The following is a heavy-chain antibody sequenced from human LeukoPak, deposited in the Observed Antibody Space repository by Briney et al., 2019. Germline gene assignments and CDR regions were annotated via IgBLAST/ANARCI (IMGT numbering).Heavy chain of an antibody. V-gene: IGHV3-15*01. Sequence: GGSLRLSCAASGFTFSNAWMSWVRQAPGKGLEWVGRIKTNTGGGTADYAAPVKGRFTISRDDSKNTLYLQMNSLRAEDTAVYYCAKRFYDYVWGVDYWGQGTLVTVSS. CDR2: IKTNTGGGTA. D-gene: IGHD3-16*01. CDR1: GFTFSNAW. CDR3: AKRFYDYVWGVDY. J-gene: IGHJ4*02.